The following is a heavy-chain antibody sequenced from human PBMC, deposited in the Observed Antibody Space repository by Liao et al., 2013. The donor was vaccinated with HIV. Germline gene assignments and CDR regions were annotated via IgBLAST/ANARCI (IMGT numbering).Heavy chain of an antibody. D-gene: IGHD6-13*01. J-gene: IGHJ3*02. CDR1: GASVSNNSYY. CDR2: IYSTGST. CDR3: ARDRGYSTSWYPPDDAFDI. V-gene: IGHV4-61*02. Sequence: QVQLQESGPGLVKPSQTLSLTCTVSGASVSNNSYYWSWIRQPAGKGLEWIGHIYSTGSTNYNPSFRSRVTVSLDTSRNQFSLKLISVTAADAAVYYCARDRGYSTSWYPPDDAFDIWGQGTMVTISS.